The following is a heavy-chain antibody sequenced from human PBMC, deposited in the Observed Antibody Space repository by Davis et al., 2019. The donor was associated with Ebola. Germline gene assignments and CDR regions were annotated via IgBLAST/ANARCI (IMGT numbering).Heavy chain of an antibody. CDR1: GGSISSSSYY. CDR2: IYYSGST. J-gene: IGHJ4*02. CDR3: ARGIGWERPYYFDY. D-gene: IGHD1-26*01. V-gene: IGHV4-39*02. Sequence: MPGGSLRLSCTVSGGSISSSSYYWGWIRQPPGKGLEWLGSIYYSGSTYYNPSLKSRVTISVDTSTNHFSLKLSSVTAADTAVYYCARGIGWERPYYFDYWGQGTLVTVSS.